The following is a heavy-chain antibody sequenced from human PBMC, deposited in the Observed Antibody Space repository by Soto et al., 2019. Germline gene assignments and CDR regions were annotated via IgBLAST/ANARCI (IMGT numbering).Heavy chain of an antibody. V-gene: IGHV3-9*01. CDR2: ISWNSGNI. Sequence: EVQLEESGGALVQPGRSLRLSCAASGFTFDDYAMYWVRQVLGKGLEWVSSISWNSGNIGYGDSVKGRFTTSRDNAKNSLHLQMNSLRPEDTALYYCVRSKGGYSYGTPFDYWGQGTLVTVSS. CDR3: VRSKGGYSYGTPFDY. D-gene: IGHD5-18*01. J-gene: IGHJ4*02. CDR1: GFTFDDYA.